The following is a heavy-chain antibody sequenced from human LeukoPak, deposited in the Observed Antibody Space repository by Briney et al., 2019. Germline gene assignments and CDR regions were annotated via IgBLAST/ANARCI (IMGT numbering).Heavy chain of an antibody. J-gene: IGHJ4*02. D-gene: IGHD3-22*01. CDR1: EFSVGSNY. CDR2: IYSGVST. CDR3: ARVGLHYYDSSGYYGGCDY. V-gene: IGHV3-66*01. Sequence: GGSLRLSCAASEFSVGSNYMTWVRQAPGKGLEWVSLIYSGVSTYYADSVKGRFTISRDNSKNSLYLQMNSLRAEDTAVYYCARVGLHYYDSSGYYGGCDYWGQGTLVTVSS.